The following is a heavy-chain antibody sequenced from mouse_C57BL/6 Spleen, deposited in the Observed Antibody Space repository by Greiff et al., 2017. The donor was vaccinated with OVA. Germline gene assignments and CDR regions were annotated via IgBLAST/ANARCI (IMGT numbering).Heavy chain of an antibody. CDR3: ALYYGNSYFDV. J-gene: IGHJ1*03. Sequence: VQLQQSGAELARPGASVKMSCKASGYTFTSYTMHWVKQRPGQGLEWIGYINPSSGYTKYNQKFKDKATLTADKSSSTAYMQLSSLTSEDSAVYYCALYYGNSYFDVWGTGTTVTVSS. CDR1: GYTFTSYT. V-gene: IGHV1-4*01. CDR2: INPSSGYT. D-gene: IGHD2-1*01.